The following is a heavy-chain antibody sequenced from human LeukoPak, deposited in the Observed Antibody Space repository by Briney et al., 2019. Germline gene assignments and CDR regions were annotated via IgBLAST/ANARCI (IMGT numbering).Heavy chain of an antibody. CDR3: ARIAISSLGAYYMDV. V-gene: IGHV3-21*01. Sequence: GGSLRLSCAASGFMFTSYSMNWVPKAPGKGLVWVSHISASSTYIFDGDSVRGRFTLSRDNARSSLYLQMNGPRAEDTAVYYCARIAISSLGAYYMDVWGKGTTVTVSS. CDR2: ISASSTYI. CDR1: GFMFTSYS. J-gene: IGHJ6*03. D-gene: IGHD5-24*01.